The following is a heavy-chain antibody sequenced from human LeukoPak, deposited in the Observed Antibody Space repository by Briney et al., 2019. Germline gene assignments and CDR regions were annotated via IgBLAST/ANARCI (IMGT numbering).Heavy chain of an antibody. CDR2: ISGSGGST. J-gene: IGHJ6*02. CDR1: GFTFSSYA. V-gene: IGHV3-23*01. D-gene: IGHD2-2*01. Sequence: GSLRLSCAASGFTFSSYAMSWVRRAPGKGLEWVSAISGSGGSTYYADSVKGRFTISRDNSKNTLYLQMNSLRAEDTAVYYCAKVPAASFPHYYYGMDVWGQGTTVTVSS. CDR3: AKVPAASFPHYYYGMDV.